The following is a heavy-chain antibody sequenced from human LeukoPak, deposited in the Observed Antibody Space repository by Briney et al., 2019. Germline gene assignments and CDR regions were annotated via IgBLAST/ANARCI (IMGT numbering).Heavy chain of an antibody. CDR2: ISYDGSNK. Sequence: PGGSLRLSCAASGFTFSSYAMHWVRQAPGKGLERVAVISYDGSNKYYADSVKGRFTISRDNSKNTLYLQMNSLRAEDTAVYYCARDPYSYGCVNYWGQGTLVTVSS. CDR1: GFTFSSYA. D-gene: IGHD5-18*01. V-gene: IGHV3-30*04. J-gene: IGHJ4*02. CDR3: ARDPYSYGCVNY.